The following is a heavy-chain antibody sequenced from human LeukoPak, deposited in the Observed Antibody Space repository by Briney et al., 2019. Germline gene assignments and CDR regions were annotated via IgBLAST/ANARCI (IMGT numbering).Heavy chain of an antibody. CDR2: IKEDGSEK. CDR3: ATHGYSELRYFDWSTNE. Sequence: GGSLRLSCVVSGFTFNSHWMSWVRQAPGKGLEWVANIKEDGSEKYYVDSVKGRFTISRDNAKKSLYLQMDSLRAEDTAVYYCATHGYSELRYFDWSTNEWGQGTLVTVSS. CDR1: GFTFNSHW. J-gene: IGHJ4*02. D-gene: IGHD3-9*01. V-gene: IGHV3-7*01.